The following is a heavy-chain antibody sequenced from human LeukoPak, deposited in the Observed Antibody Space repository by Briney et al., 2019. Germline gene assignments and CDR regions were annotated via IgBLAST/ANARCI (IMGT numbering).Heavy chain of an antibody. Sequence: GGSLRLSCAASGFTFSSYSMNWVRQAPGKGLEWVSSISSSSSYIYYADSVKGRFTISRDNAKNSLYLQMNSLRAEDTAVYYCARDPGWRVAGTPVDYWGQGTLVTVSS. CDR2: ISSSSSYI. D-gene: IGHD6-19*01. J-gene: IGHJ4*02. V-gene: IGHV3-21*01. CDR3: ARDPGWRVAGTPVDY. CDR1: GFTFSSYS.